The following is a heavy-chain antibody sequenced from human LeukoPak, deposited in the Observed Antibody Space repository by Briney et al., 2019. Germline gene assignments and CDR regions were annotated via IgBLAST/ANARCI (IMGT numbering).Heavy chain of an antibody. J-gene: IGHJ3*02. CDR2: IIPIFGTA. CDR3: AGNSLGDSLGAFDI. Sequence: ASVKVSCKASGGTFSSYAISWVRQAPGQGLEWMGGIIPIFGTANYAQKFQGRVTITTDESTSTAYMELSSLRSEDTAVYYCAGNSLGDSLGAFDIWGRGTMVTVSS. D-gene: IGHD3-22*01. CDR1: GGTFSSYA. V-gene: IGHV1-69*05.